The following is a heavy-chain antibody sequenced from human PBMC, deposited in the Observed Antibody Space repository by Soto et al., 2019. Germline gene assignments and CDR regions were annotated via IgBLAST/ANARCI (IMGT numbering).Heavy chain of an antibody. J-gene: IGHJ4*02. CDR1: GGTFSSYA. V-gene: IGHV1-69*06. Sequence: QVQLVQSGAEVKKPGSSVKVSCKASGGTFSSYAISWVRQAPGQGLEWMGGIIPIFGTANYAQKFQGRVTINAEKSTSTAYMELSSLRSEDTAVYYCARDGHRVGASVYWGQGTLVTVSS. CDR2: IIPIFGTA. D-gene: IGHD1-26*01. CDR3: ARDGHRVGASVY.